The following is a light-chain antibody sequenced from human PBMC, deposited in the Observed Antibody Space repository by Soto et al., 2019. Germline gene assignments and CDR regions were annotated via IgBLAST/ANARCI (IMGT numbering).Light chain of an antibody. CDR1: SSDVGGYNC. CDR2: DVS. V-gene: IGLV2-14*03. CDR3: SSYTSSTTLL. Sequence: QSVLTQPASVSGSPGQSITISCTGTSSDVGGYNCVCWYQQHPGKAPKLIIYDVSNRPSGVSNRFSGSKSGNTASLTISGLQAEDEADYYCSSYTSSTTLLFGGGTQLTV. J-gene: IGLJ2*01.